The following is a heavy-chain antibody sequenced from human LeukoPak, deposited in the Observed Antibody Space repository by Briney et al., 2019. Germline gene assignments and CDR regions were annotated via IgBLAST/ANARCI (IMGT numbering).Heavy chain of an antibody. CDR3: ARARQYSNAIDHYYYMDV. CDR1: GFTFSSYS. J-gene: IGHJ6*03. V-gene: IGHV3-21*01. D-gene: IGHD6-6*01. Sequence: GGSLRLSCAASGFTFSSYSMNWVRQAPGKGLEWVSSISSSSSYIYYADSVKGRFTISRDNAKNSLYLQMNSLRAEDTAVYYCARARQYSNAIDHYYYMDVWGKGTTVTVSS. CDR2: ISSSSSYI.